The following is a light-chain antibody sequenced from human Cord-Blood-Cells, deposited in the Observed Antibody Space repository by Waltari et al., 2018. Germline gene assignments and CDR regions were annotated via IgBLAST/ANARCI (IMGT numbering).Light chain of an antibody. Sequence: EIVLTQSPATLSLSPGERATLSCRASQSVSSYLAWYQQKPGQARRLLIYDASNRATGIPARFSGSGSGTDFTLTISSLEPEDFAVYYCQQRSNSFTFGPGTKVDIK. J-gene: IGKJ3*01. CDR1: QSVSSY. CDR2: DAS. V-gene: IGKV3-11*01. CDR3: QQRSNSFT.